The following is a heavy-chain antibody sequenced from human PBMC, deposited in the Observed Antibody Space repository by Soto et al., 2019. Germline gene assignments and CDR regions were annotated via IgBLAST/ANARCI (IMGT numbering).Heavy chain of an antibody. CDR3: ARGHGVIIGAMDV. CDR1: GYRFETYA. Sequence: ASVKVSCKSSGYRFETYAMSWVRQAPGQGLEWMGWISSYNIDTHYAPKFQDRVTMTKDTSTGTAYMELRSLRSDDTAVYYCARGHGVIIGAMDVWGQGXTVTVSS. V-gene: IGHV1-18*01. D-gene: IGHD3-3*01. J-gene: IGHJ6*02. CDR2: ISSYNIDT.